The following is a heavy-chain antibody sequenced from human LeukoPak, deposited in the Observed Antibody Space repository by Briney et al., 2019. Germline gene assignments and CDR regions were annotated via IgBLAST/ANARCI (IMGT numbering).Heavy chain of an antibody. CDR1: GGSIGTYY. CDR2: IYTSGST. CDR3: ASASRQRMGFDI. Sequence: SETLSLTCTVSGGSIGTYYWTWIRQPPGKGLEWIGRIYTSGSTNYNPSLKSRVTISVDTSKNQFSLKLSSVTAADTAVYYCASASRQRMGFDIWGQGTMVTVSS. J-gene: IGHJ3*02. V-gene: IGHV4-4*07. D-gene: IGHD5-24*01.